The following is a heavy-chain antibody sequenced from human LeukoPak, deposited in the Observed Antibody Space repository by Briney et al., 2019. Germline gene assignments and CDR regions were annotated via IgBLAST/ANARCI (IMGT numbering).Heavy chain of an antibody. V-gene: IGHV3-30*02. CDR2: IRYDGSNK. J-gene: IGHJ4*02. CDR1: GFTFSSYG. CDR3: AKGDGSGSYIVRGFDY. Sequence: HSGGSLRLSCAASGFTFSSYGMHWVRQAPGKGLEWVAFIRYDGSNKYYADSVKGRFTISRDNSKNTLYLQMNSLRAEDTAVYYCAKGDGSGSYIVRGFDYWGQGTLVTVSS. D-gene: IGHD3-10*01.